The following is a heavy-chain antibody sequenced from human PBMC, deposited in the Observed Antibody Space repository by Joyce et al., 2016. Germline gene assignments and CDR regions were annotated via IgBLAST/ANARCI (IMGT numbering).Heavy chain of an antibody. CDR1: GFSFSGYW. Sequence: EVQLVESGGGLVQPGGSLRLSCAASGFSFSGYWIHWVRQAPGKGLVWVSRINTDRSSTRFADSVKGRFTISRDNAKNTLYLQMNSLRAEDTAVYYCVRGISARPGGPNWFDPWGQGTLVTVSS. CDR3: VRGISARPGGPNWFDP. CDR2: INTDRSST. D-gene: IGHD6-6*01. V-gene: IGHV3-74*01. J-gene: IGHJ5*02.